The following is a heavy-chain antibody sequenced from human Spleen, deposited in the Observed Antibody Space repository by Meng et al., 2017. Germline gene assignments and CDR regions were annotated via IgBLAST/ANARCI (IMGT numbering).Heavy chain of an antibody. CDR1: GGSISSGDYY. CDR3: ARVETATTNPYFDY. D-gene: IGHD5-24*01. CDR2: IYYSGST. Sequence: QVQLQESGPGLVKPSQTLYLTCTVSGGSISSGDYYWSWIRQTPGRGLEWIGYIYYSGSTYYNPSLRSRVTISVDTSKNQFSLILTSVTAADTAVYFCARVETATTNPYFDYWGQGTLVTVSS. J-gene: IGHJ4*02. V-gene: IGHV4-30-4*01.